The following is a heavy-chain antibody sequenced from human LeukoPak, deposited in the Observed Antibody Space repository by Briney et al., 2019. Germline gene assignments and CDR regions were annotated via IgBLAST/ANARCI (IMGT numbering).Heavy chain of an antibody. CDR3: AREGREYRGYVRDYFYYYMDV. Sequence: GGSLRLFCAASGFTFNNYDMHWVRQAPGKGLEWVALIWYDGSNKYYADSVKGGFIISRDNSGNTLYLQMNSLRAEDTAVYYCAREGREYRGYVRDYFYYYMDVWGKGTTVTVSS. CDR2: IWYDGSNK. J-gene: IGHJ6*03. D-gene: IGHD5-12*01. CDR1: GFTFNNYD. V-gene: IGHV3-33*01.